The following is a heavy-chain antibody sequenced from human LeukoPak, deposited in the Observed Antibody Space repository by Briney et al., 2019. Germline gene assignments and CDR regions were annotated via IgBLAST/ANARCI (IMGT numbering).Heavy chain of an antibody. CDR1: GGSIRSYY. D-gene: IGHD5-18*01. CDR3: ASGAYSFYYMDV. J-gene: IGHJ6*03. V-gene: IGHV4-59*01. Sequence: SETLSLTCTVSGGSIRSYYWSWIRQPPGKGLEWIGYMYYSGSTSYNPSLKSRVTISVDTSKNQFSLKLSSVTAADTAVYYCASGAYSFYYMDVWGKGTTVTISS. CDR2: MYYSGST.